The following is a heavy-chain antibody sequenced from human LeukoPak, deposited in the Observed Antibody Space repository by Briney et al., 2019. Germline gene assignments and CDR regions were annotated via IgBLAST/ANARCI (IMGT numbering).Heavy chain of an antibody. CDR3: AREKIAAAGTRDPHFYDY. CDR1: GVTFSSYS. CDR2: FSSSSSTI. D-gene: IGHD6-13*01. V-gene: IGHV3-48*04. Sequence: GGSLRLSCAASGVTFSSYSMNWVREAPGKGLEWVSYFSSSSSTIYYADSVKGRFTISRDNAKNSLYLQMNSLRAEDTAVYYCAREKIAAAGTRDPHFYDYWGQGTLVTVSS. J-gene: IGHJ4*02.